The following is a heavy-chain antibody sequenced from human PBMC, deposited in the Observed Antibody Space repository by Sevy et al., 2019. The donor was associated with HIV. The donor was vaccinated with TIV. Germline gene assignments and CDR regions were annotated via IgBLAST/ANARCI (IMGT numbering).Heavy chain of an antibody. CDR1: GGSVSNSAYD. V-gene: IGHV4-61*08. J-gene: IGHJ6*02. Sequence: SETLSLTCTVSGGSVSNSAYDWSWIRQPPGQGLECIGYISSTVSTNYNPSLKSRVTILVDTSKNQLSLKLTSVSAADTAVYYCARRGGLVDGGMDVWGQGTTVTVSS. D-gene: IGHD2-8*02. CDR3: ARRGGLVDGGMDV. CDR2: ISSTVST.